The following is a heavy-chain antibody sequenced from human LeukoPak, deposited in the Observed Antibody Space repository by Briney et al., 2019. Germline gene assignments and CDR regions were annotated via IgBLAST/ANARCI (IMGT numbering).Heavy chain of an antibody. V-gene: IGHV4-59*08. J-gene: IGHJ5*02. Sequence: PSETLSLTCTVSGGSISSYYWSWIRQPPGKGLEWIGYIYYSGSTNYNPSLKSRVTISVDTSKNQFSLKLSSVTAADTAVYYCARVFRAENWFDPWGQGTLVTASS. D-gene: IGHD3-10*01. CDR2: IYYSGST. CDR1: GGSISSYY. CDR3: ARVFRAENWFDP.